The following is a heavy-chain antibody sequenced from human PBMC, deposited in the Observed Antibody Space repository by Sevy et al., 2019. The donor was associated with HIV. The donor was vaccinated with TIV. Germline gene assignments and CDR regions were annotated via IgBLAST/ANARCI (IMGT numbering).Heavy chain of an antibody. J-gene: IGHJ4*02. V-gene: IGHV3-72*01. CDR2: TRNKAVGYTT. CDR1: GFTFSDHY. CDR3: STHAGIAAAGRVFDY. D-gene: IGHD6-13*01. Sequence: GGSLRLSCAASGFTFSDHYMEWVRQAPGKGLEWVGRTRNKAVGYTTEYAASVKGRFTISRDDSENSLYLQMNSLKTEDTAVYYCSTHAGIAAAGRVFDYSGQGALVTVSS.